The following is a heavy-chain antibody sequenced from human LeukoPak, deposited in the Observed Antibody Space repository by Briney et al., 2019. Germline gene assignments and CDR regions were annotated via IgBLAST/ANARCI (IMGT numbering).Heavy chain of an antibody. CDR1: GFTFSSYA. Sequence: GRSLRLSCAASGFTFSSYAMHWVRQSLGKGLEGVAVMSYDGFNKYYADSVKGRFTISRDNSKNTLYLQMNSLRAEDTAVYYCANTKGYSYGYYFDYWGQGTLVTVSS. D-gene: IGHD5-18*01. J-gene: IGHJ4*02. V-gene: IGHV3-30*18. CDR3: ANTKGYSYGYYFDY. CDR2: MSYDGFNK.